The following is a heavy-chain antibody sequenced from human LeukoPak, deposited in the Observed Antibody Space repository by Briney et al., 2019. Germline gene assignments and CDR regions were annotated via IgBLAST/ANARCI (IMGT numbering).Heavy chain of an antibody. J-gene: IGHJ3*02. CDR2: ISYDGSNK. Sequence: PGGSLRLSCAASGFTFSSYAMHWVRQAPGKGLEWVAVISYDGSNKYYADSVKGRFTISRDNSKNTLYLQMNSLRAEDTAVYYCARDLREGDYYGSGSYYPRHGAFDIWAQGTMVTVSS. V-gene: IGHV3-30*04. CDR1: GFTFSSYA. D-gene: IGHD3-10*01. CDR3: ARDLREGDYYGSGSYYPRHGAFDI.